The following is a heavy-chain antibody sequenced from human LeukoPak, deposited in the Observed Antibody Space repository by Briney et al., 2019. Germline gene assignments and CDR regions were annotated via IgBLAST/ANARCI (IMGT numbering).Heavy chain of an antibody. J-gene: IGHJ4*02. V-gene: IGHV3-64*01. CDR2: ISSNGGST. CDR3: ARDLPFDY. Sequence: PGGSLRLSCAASGFTFSSYAMHWVRQAPGKGLEYVSAISSNGGSTYYANSVKGRLTISRDNSKNTLYLQMGSLRAEDMAVYYCARDLPFDYWGQGTLVTVSS. CDR1: GFTFSSYA.